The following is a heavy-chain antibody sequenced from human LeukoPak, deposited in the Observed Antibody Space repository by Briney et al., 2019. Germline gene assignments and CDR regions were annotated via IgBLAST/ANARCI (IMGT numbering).Heavy chain of an antibody. J-gene: IGHJ6*03. CDR1: GGSISSGSYY. Sequence: SQTLSLTCTVSGGSISSGSYYWSWIRQPAGKGLEWIGRIYTSGSTNYNPSLKSRVTISVDTSKNQFSLKLSSVTAADTAVYYCARDPPFYCYMDVWGKGTTVTVSS. CDR3: ARDPPFYCYMDV. V-gene: IGHV4-61*02. CDR2: IYTSGST.